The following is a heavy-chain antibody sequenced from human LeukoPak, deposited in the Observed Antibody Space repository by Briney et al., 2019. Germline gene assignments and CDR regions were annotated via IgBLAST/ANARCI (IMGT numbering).Heavy chain of an antibody. V-gene: IGHV1-2*02. Sequence: ASVKVSCKASGYTFTGYYMHWVRQAPGQGLEWMGWINPNSGGTNYAQKFQGRVTMTRDTSISTAYMELSSLRSEDTAVYYCARDNIAPSGLPGDPWDQGTLVTVSS. CDR1: GYTFTGYY. CDR3: ARDNIAPSGLPGDP. CDR2: INPNSGGT. J-gene: IGHJ5*02. D-gene: IGHD6-13*01.